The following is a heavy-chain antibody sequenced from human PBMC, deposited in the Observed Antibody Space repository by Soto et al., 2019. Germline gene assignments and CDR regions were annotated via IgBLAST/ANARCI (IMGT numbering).Heavy chain of an antibody. Sequence: QVQLVQSGAEVKKPGSSVKVSCKASRGTFGNYAISWVRQAPGQGLEWVGKAIPVFGVANSAQKFEGRVSITADRFTNTAYMELSSLRSEDTALYYCVRVAVPGIYGEDVWGQGTTVTVSS. CDR1: RGTFGNYA. CDR2: AIPVFGVA. CDR3: VRVAVPGIYGEDV. J-gene: IGHJ6*02. V-gene: IGHV1-69*09. D-gene: IGHD3-10*01.